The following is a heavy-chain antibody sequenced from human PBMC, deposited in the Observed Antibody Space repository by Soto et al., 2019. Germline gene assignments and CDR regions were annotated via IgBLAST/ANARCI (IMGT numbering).Heavy chain of an antibody. V-gene: IGHV5-51*01. Sequence: GESLKISCKGSGYSFTNYWIGWVRQKPGKGLEWMGTIFPGDSDTRYSPSFQGQVTISADRSTSTAYLQWSSLKASDTAMYYWARQKHPSFGRASFFVWGYWYFVLGGRGTRVPSPQ. CDR1: GYSFTNYW. J-gene: IGHJ2*01. CDR2: IFPGDSDT. CDR3: ARQKHPSFGRASFFVWGYWYFVL. D-gene: IGHD3-3*01.